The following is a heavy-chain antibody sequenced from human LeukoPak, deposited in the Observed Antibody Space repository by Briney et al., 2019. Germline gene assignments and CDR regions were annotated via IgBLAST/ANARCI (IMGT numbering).Heavy chain of an antibody. CDR1: GFTLSSYA. CDR3: AREGASSSFGY. D-gene: IGHD6-13*01. Sequence: GGSLRLSCAASGFTLSSYAMSWVRQAPGKGLEWVSAISGSGGSTYYADSVKGRFTTSRDNSKNTLYLQMNSLRAEDTAVYYCAREGASSSFGYWGQGTLVTVSS. V-gene: IGHV3-23*01. CDR2: ISGSGGST. J-gene: IGHJ4*02.